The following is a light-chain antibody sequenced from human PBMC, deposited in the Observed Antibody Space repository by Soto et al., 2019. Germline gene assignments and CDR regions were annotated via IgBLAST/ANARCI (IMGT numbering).Light chain of an antibody. V-gene: IGLV2-14*01. J-gene: IGLJ2*01. CDR3: VSYTTSKSVV. CDR1: SSDIGAYNY. CDR2: DVN. Sequence: QSALTQPASVSGSPGQSITVSCTGTSSDIGAYNYVSWHQHHPGKAPKLIIYDVNTRPSGVSDRFSGSKSGYTASLTISGLQPEDEADYYCVSYTTSKSVVFGGGTKLTVL.